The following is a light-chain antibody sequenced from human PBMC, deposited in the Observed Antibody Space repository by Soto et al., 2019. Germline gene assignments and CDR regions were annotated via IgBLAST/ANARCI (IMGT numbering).Light chain of an antibody. J-gene: IGLJ1*01. CDR3: QSFDSSRFYV. CDR1: SGDVGGYTY. CDR2: EVS. V-gene: IGLV2-8*01. Sequence: QSVLTQPPSASESPGQSVTISCTGVSGDVGGYTYVSWYQHYPGKAPKLLIYEVSKRPQGVPDRFTGSKSGNTASLAITGLQAEDEADYYCQSFDSSRFYVFGTGTKV.